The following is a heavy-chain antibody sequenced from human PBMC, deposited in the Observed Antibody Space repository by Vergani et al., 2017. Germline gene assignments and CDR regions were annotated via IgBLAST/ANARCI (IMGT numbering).Heavy chain of an antibody. CDR2: ISYDGSNK. CDR3: ARDGVIRDNYYDMDV. D-gene: IGHD3-22*01. CDR1: GFTFSSYA. J-gene: IGHJ6*03. Sequence: QVQLVESGGGVVQPGRSLRLSCAASGFTFSSYAMHWVRQAPGKGLEWVAVISYDGSNKYYADSVKGRFTISRDNSKNTLYLQMNSLRAEDTAVYYCARDGVIRDNYYDMDVWGKGTTVTVSS. V-gene: IGHV3-30-3*01.